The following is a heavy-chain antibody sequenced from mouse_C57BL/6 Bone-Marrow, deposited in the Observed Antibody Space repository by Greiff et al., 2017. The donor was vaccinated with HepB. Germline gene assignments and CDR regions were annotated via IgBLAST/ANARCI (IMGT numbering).Heavy chain of an antibody. CDR1: GYTFTDYY. J-gene: IGHJ4*01. CDR3: ARPIYYDYDVDYYAMDY. D-gene: IGHD2-4*01. Sequence: EVQLQQSGPELVKPGASVKISCKASGYTFTDYYMNWVKQSHGKSLEWIGDINPNNGGTSYNQKFKGKATLTVDKSSSTAYMELRSLTSEDSAVYYCARPIYYDYDVDYYAMDYWGQGTSVTVSS. CDR2: INPNNGGT. V-gene: IGHV1-26*01.